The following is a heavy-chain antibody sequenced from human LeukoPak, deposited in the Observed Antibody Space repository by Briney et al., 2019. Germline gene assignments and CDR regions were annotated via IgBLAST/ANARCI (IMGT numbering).Heavy chain of an antibody. J-gene: IGHJ2*01. CDR1: GFIFNDYY. Sequence: PGGSLRLSCAASGFIFNDYYMSWVRQAPGKGLEWISHISSSGDTRYYADSVKGRFTISRDNAKNSLYLQMNSLRVEDTAVYYCARAVYCSGGGCFWYFDLWGRGTLVTVSS. CDR2: ISSSGDTR. V-gene: IGHV3-11*04. D-gene: IGHD2-15*01. CDR3: ARAVYCSGGGCFWYFDL.